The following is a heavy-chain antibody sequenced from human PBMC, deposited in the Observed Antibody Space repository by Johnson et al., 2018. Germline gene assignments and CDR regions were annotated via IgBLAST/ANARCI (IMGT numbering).Heavy chain of an antibody. D-gene: IGHD2-21*01. Sequence: VQLVQSGGGLIQPGGSLRLSCAASGFTVSSNYMTWVRQAPGKGLEWVSVIYSGGSTYYADSVKGRFTIPRDNAKNSLYLQMNSLRADDTAVYYCAIDAYCGANCYWYMDVWGKGTTVTVSS. V-gene: IGHV3-53*01. CDR2: IYSGGST. CDR3: AIDAYCGANCYWYMDV. J-gene: IGHJ6*03. CDR1: GFTVSSNY.